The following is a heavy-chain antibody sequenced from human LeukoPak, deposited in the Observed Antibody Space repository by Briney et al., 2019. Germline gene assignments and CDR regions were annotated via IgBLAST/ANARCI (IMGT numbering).Heavy chain of an antibody. CDR3: AREEWELLEFDP. V-gene: IGHV3-21*01. Sequence: ETLSLTCTVSGYSISSGYYWGWIRQPPGKGLEWVSSISSSSSYIYYADSVKGRFTISRDNAKNSLYLQMNSLRAEDTAVYYCAREEWELLEFDPWGQGTLVTVSS. D-gene: IGHD1-26*01. J-gene: IGHJ5*02. CDR1: GYSISSGYY. CDR2: ISSSSSYI.